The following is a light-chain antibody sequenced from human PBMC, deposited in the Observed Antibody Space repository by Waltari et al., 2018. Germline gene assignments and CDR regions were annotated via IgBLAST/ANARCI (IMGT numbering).Light chain of an antibody. CDR3: CSYVGGGTLV. CDR1: SNDVGGYNF. Sequence: QSALTQPASVSGSPGQSITISCVGTSNDVGGYNFVSWYQQHPGKVPKLMIYDVSKRPSGIFYRCSGSKSGNTASLTISGLQAEDEADYYCCSYVGGGTLVFGGGTSVTVL. CDR2: DVS. V-gene: IGLV2-23*02. J-gene: IGLJ2*01.